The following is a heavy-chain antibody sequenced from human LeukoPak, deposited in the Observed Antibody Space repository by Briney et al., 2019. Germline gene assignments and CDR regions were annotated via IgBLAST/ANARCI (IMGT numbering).Heavy chain of an antibody. CDR1: GGSFSGYY. D-gene: IGHD6-19*01. J-gene: IGHJ6*04. CDR3: ARGGPYSSGWSVYYYYGMDV. V-gene: IGHV4-34*01. CDR2: INPSGST. Sequence: SETLSLTCAVYGGSFSGYYWSWIRQPPGKGLEWIGEINPSGSTNYNPSLKSRVTISVDTSKNQFSLKLSSVTAADTAVYYCARGGPYSSGWSVYYYYGMDVWGKGTTVTVSS.